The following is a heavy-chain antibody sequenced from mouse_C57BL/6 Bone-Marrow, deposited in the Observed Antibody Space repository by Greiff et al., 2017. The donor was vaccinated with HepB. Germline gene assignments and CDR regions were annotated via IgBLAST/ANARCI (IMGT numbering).Heavy chain of an antibody. D-gene: IGHD3-3*01. Sequence: QVQLKQPGAELVMPGASVKLSCKASGYTFTSYWMHWVKQRPGQGLEWIGEIDPSDSYTNYNQKFKGKSTLTVDKSSSTAYMQLSSRTSEDSAVYYCARRDVWGQGTTLTVSS. CDR1: GYTFTSYW. CDR2: IDPSDSYT. V-gene: IGHV1-69*01. J-gene: IGHJ2*01. CDR3: ARRDV.